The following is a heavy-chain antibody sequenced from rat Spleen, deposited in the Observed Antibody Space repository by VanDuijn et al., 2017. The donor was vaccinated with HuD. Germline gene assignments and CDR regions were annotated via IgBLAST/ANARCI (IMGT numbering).Heavy chain of an antibody. CDR1: FYSITSSYR. CDR3: ARASWDDFDY. D-gene: IGHD1-2*01. Sequence: EVQLKESGPGLVQPSQTLSLTCSVTFYSITSSYRWNWIRKFPGNKLEWMGYINSAGSTNYNPSLKSRISITRDTSKNQFFLQVNSVTTEDTATYYCARASWDDFDYWGQGVMVTVSS. V-gene: IGHV3-3*01. CDR2: INSAGST. J-gene: IGHJ2*01.